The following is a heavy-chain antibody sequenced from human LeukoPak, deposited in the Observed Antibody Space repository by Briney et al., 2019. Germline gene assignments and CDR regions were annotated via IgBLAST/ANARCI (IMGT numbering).Heavy chain of an antibody. V-gene: IGHV3-21*01. Sequence: PGGSLRLSCAASGFTFSDYWMNWVRQAPGKGLEWVSSISSSSSYIYYADSVKGRFTISRDNAKNSLYLQMNSLRAEDTAVYYCARDPDFWSGYGAFDIWGQGTMVTVSS. J-gene: IGHJ3*02. CDR2: ISSSSSYI. D-gene: IGHD3-3*01. CDR3: ARDPDFWSGYGAFDI. CDR1: GFTFSDYW.